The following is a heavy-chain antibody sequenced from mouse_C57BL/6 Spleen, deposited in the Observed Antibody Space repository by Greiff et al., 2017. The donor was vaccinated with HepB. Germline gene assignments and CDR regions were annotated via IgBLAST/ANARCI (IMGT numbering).Heavy chain of an antibody. CDR3: ARDSYYYGSYAMDY. Sequence: EVKLMESGGGLVQSGRSLRLSCATSGFTFSDFYMEWVRQAPGKGLEWIAASRNKANDYTTEYSASVKGRFIVSRDTSQSILYLQMNALRAEDTASYYCARDSYYYGSYAMDYWGQGTSVTVSS. V-gene: IGHV7-1*01. CDR1: GFTFSDFY. D-gene: IGHD1-1*01. J-gene: IGHJ4*01. CDR2: SRNKANDYTT.